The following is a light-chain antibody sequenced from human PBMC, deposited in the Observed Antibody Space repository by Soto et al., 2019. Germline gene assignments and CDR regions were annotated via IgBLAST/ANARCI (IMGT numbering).Light chain of an antibody. CDR3: QQRNVWPWT. CDR1: ESVISY. Sequence: EVVLTQSPATLSLSPGERATLSCRASESVISYLAWYQQKPGQPPRLLIYDTSNRATGVPARFSGSGSGTDFTLTISSLEPGDFAVYYCQQRNVWPWTFGQGTKVEIK. CDR2: DTS. J-gene: IGKJ1*01. V-gene: IGKV3-11*01.